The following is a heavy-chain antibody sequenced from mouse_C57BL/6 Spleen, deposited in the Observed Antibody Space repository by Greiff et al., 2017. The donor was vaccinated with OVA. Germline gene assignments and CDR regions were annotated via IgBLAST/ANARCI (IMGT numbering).Heavy chain of an antibody. CDR1: GFTFSSYA. J-gene: IGHJ3*01. CDR3: ARLLPFAY. Sequence: EVKLQESGGGLVKPGGSLKLSCAASGFTFSSYAMSWVRQTPEKRLEWVATISDGGSYTYYPDNVKGRFTISRDNAKNNLYLQMSHLKSEDTAMYYCARLLPFAYWGQGTLVTVSA. CDR2: ISDGGSYT. V-gene: IGHV5-4*03.